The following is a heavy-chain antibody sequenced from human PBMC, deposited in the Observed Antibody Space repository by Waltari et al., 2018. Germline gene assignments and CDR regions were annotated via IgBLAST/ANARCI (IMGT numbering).Heavy chain of an antibody. J-gene: IGHJ5*02. V-gene: IGHV3-21*01. Sequence: LQLQESGPGLVKPSETLSLTCTVSGGSISSSSYYWGWIRQPPGKGLEWVSSISSSSSYIYYADSVKGRFTISRDNAKNSLYLQMNSLRAEDTAVYYCARGAVAGFMAPWFDPWGQGTLVTVSS. CDR3: ARGAVAGFMAPWFDP. D-gene: IGHD6-19*01. CDR2: ISSSSSYI. CDR1: GGSISSSS.